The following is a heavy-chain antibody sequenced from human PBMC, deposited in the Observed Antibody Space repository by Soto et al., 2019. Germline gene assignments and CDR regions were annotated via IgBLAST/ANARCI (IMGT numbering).Heavy chain of an antibody. J-gene: IGHJ5*02. Sequence: QVQLVQSGAEVKKPGSSVKVSCKASGGTFSSYTISWVRQAPGQGLEWMGRIIPILGIANYAQKFQRRVTITADKSTSTAYMELSSLRSEDTAVYYCARASYGDYEYNWFDPWGQGTLVTVSS. CDR3: ARASYGDYEYNWFDP. D-gene: IGHD4-17*01. V-gene: IGHV1-69*02. CDR1: GGTFSSYT. CDR2: IIPILGIA.